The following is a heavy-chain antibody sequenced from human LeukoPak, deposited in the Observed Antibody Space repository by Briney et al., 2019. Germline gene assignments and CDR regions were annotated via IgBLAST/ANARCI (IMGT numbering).Heavy chain of an antibody. CDR1: GGSIISSDYH. D-gene: IGHD2-15*01. CDR2: ISYSGNT. CDR3: ARHCCSGPAKRVFDI. V-gene: IGHV4-39*01. J-gene: IGHJ3*02. Sequence: PSETLSLTRTVSGGSIISSDYHWGWVRQPPGKGLEWIGTISYSGNTVYNPSLRSRVTISVDTSNNQFSLRLGSVTAADTAVYHCARHCCSGPAKRVFDIWGQGTMVTVSS.